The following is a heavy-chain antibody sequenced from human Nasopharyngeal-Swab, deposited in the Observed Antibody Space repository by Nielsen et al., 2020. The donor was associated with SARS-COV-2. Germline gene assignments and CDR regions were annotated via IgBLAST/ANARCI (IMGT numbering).Heavy chain of an antibody. V-gene: IGHV3-30*04. Sequence: GESLKISCAASGFTFSSYAMHWVRQAPGKGLEWVAVISYDGSNKYYADSVKGRFTISRDNSKNTLYLQMNSLRAEDTAVYYCASSSSWYGHFDYWGQGTLVTVSS. J-gene: IGHJ4*02. D-gene: IGHD6-13*01. CDR2: ISYDGSNK. CDR1: GFTFSSYA. CDR3: ASSSSWYGHFDY.